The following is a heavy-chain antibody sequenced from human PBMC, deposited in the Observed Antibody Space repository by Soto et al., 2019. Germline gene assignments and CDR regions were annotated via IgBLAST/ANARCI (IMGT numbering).Heavy chain of an antibody. V-gene: IGHV4-59*08. CDR3: ARHTDILTGDSHFDY. J-gene: IGHJ4*02. CDR1: GGSISSYY. Sequence: SETLSLTCTVSGGSISSYYWSWIRQPPGKGLEWIGYIYYSGSTNYNPSLKSRVTISVDTSKNQFSLKLSSVTAADTAVYYCARHTDILTGDSHFDYWGQGTLVTVSS. D-gene: IGHD3-9*01. CDR2: IYYSGST.